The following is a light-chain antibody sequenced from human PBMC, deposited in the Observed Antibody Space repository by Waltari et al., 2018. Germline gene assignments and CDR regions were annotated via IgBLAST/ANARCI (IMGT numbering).Light chain of an antibody. CDR1: QRVSYY. CDR3: QQRRTWPLT. CDR2: DAS. Sequence: IVLTQSPATLSLSPGERATLSCRASQRVSYYLAWYQQRPGQAPRLLIYDASSRATGIPARFSGSGSETDCTLTISSLEPEDFAVYYCQQRRTWPLTFGGGTKVEI. V-gene: IGKV3-11*01. J-gene: IGKJ4*01.